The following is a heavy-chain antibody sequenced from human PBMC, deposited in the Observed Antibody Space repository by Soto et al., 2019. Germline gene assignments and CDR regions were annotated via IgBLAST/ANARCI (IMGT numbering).Heavy chain of an antibody. CDR3: ARHAVFHYGSGRGLAPFDY. CDR2: IYYSGST. J-gene: IGHJ4*02. D-gene: IGHD3-10*01. Sequence: PSETLSLTCTVSGGSISSYYWSWIRQPPGKGLEWIGYIYYSGSTNYNPSLKSRVTISVDTSKNQFSLKLSSVTAADTAVYYCARHAVFHYGSGRGLAPFDYWGQGTLVTVSS. V-gene: IGHV4-59*08. CDR1: GGSISSYY.